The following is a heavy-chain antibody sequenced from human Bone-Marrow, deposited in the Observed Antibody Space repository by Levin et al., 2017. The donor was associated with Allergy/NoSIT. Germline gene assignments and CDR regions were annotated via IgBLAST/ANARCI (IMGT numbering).Heavy chain of an antibody. J-gene: IGHJ4*02. D-gene: IGHD3-22*01. V-gene: IGHV3-23*01. CDR3: AKNYYDTSGYYYVEVDY. CDR1: GFTFSSCA. Sequence: GESLKISCAASGFTFSSCAMSWVRQAPGKGLEWVSSIGGSGGGTYYADSVKGRFSISRDDSKNTLYLQMNSLRAEDTAVYYCAKNYYDTSGYYYVEVDYWGQGTLVTVSS. CDR2: IGGSGGGT.